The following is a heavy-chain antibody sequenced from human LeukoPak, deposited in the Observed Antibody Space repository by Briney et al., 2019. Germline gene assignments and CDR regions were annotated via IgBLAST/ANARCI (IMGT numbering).Heavy chain of an antibody. Sequence: ASMKVSCKASGYTFTGYYMHWVRQAPGQGLEWMGWINPNSGGTNYAQKFQGRVTMTRDTSISTAYMELSRLRSDDTAVYYCARVIARGGYDAFDIWGQGTMVTVSS. CDR3: ARVIARGGYDAFDI. CDR2: INPNSGGT. D-gene: IGHD3-10*01. V-gene: IGHV1-2*02. J-gene: IGHJ3*02. CDR1: GYTFTGYY.